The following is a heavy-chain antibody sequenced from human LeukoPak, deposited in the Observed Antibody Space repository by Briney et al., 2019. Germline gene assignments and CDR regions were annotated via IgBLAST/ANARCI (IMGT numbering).Heavy chain of an antibody. V-gene: IGHV1-2*02. CDR1: GYTFTSYD. J-gene: IGHJ5*01. D-gene: IGHD1-26*01. CDR2: VNPNSGDT. Sequence: GASVKVSCKASGYTFTSYDINRVRQAPGQGLEWMGCVNPNSGDTNYAQKFQGSVTMTRDTSISTVYVELSGLRSDDTAVYYCARASGSCWWFDSWGQGTLVTVSS. CDR3: ARASGSCWWFDS.